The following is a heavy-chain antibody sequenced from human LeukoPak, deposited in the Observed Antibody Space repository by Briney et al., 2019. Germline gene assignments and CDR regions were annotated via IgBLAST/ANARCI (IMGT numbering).Heavy chain of an antibody. CDR2: INPNSGGT. J-gene: IGHJ5*02. V-gene: IGHV1-2*02. CDR1: GYTFTGYY. D-gene: IGHD4-17*01. Sequence: PLASVKVSCKASGYTFTGYYMHWVRQAPGQGLEWMGWINPNSGGTNYAQKFQGRVTMTRDTSISTAYMELNRLTTDDTAMYYCARGDYGRADPWGQGSLVTVSS. CDR3: ARGDYGRADP.